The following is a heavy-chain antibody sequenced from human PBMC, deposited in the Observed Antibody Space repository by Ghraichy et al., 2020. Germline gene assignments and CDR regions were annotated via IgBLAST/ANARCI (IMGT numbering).Heavy chain of an antibody. V-gene: IGHV4-39*01. D-gene: IGHD3-9*01. CDR1: GGSISSSSYY. J-gene: IGHJ3*02. CDR3: ARHAQGSNFWLGYPPDAFDI. Sequence: SETQSLTCTVSGGSISSSSYYWGWIRQPPGKGLEWIGSIYYGGSTYYNPSLKSRVTISVDTSKNQFSLKLSSVTAADTAVYYCARHAQGSNFWLGYPPDAFDIWGQGTMVTVSS. CDR2: IYYGGST.